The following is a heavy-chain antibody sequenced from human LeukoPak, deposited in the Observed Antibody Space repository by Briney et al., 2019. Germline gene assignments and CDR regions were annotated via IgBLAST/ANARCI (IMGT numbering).Heavy chain of an antibody. CDR1: GGSISGYY. V-gene: IGHV4-59*08. J-gene: IGHJ4*02. Sequence: PSDTLSLTCAVSGGSISGYYWSWIRQPPGKGLECIGYIYYSGSTNYNPSLKSRVTISVDTSRNQFSLKLTSVTAADTAVYYCAKVSDRDSSGYYWGFEYWGQGTLVTVSS. CDR2: IYYSGST. D-gene: IGHD3-22*01. CDR3: AKVSDRDSSGYYWGFEY.